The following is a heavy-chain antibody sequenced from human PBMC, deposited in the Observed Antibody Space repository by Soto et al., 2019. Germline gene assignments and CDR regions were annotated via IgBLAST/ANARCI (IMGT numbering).Heavy chain of an antibody. V-gene: IGHV1-69*06. Sequence: SVKVSCKASGGTFSSYAISWVRQAPGQGLEWMGGIIPIFGTANYAQKFQGRVTITADKSTSTAYMELSSLRSEDTAVYYCAGYPDIVVVPAAMAQGWFDPWGQGTLVTVSS. CDR1: GGTFSSYA. CDR3: AGYPDIVVVPAAMAQGWFDP. D-gene: IGHD2-2*01. CDR2: IIPIFGTA. J-gene: IGHJ5*02.